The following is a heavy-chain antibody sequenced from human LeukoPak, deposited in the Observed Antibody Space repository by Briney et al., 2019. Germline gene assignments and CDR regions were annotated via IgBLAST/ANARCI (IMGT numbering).Heavy chain of an antibody. D-gene: IGHD2-2*01. CDR3: ARAEYCSSTSCYSGGRLYSSSAGDY. J-gene: IGHJ4*02. CDR2: ISAYNGNT. CDR1: GYTFTSYG. V-gene: IGHV1-18*01. Sequence: ASVKVSCKASGYTFTSYGISWVRQAPGQGLEWMGWISAYNGNTKYAQKFQGRVTMTTNTSTSTAYMELRSLRSDDTAVYYCARAEYCSSTSCYSGGRLYSSSAGDYWGQGTLVTVSS.